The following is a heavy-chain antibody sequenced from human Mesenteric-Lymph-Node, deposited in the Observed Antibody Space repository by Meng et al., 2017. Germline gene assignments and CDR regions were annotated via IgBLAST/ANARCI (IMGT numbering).Heavy chain of an antibody. D-gene: IGHD5-24*01. CDR1: GFTFSSYS. J-gene: IGHJ4*02. CDR3: ARIEMATISHDY. Sequence: GGSLRLSCAASGFTFSSYSMNWVRQAPGKGLEWVSSISSSSSYIYYADSVKGRFTISRDNAKNSLYLQMNSLRAEDTAVYYCARIEMATISHDYWGQGTLVTVSS. CDR2: ISSSSSYI. V-gene: IGHV3-21*01.